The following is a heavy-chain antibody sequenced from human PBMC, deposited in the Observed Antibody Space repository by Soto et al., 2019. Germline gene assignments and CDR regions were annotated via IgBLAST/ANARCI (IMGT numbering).Heavy chain of an antibody. V-gene: IGHV5-51*01. CDR1: GYSFTSYW. J-gene: IGHJ6*02. D-gene: IGHD6-6*01. Sequence: HGEPLKISCKGSGYSFTSYWIGWVRQMPGKGLEWMGIIYPGDSDTRYSPSFQGQVTISADKSISTAYLQWSSLKASDTAMYYCARLRAARPPYYYGMDVWGQGTTVTVSS. CDR3: ARLRAARPPYYYGMDV. CDR2: IYPGDSDT.